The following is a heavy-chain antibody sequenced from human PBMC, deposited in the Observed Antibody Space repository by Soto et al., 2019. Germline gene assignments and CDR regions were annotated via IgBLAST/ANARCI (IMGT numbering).Heavy chain of an antibody. J-gene: IGHJ5*02. CDR2: INHSGST. Sequence: PSETLSLTCAVYGGSFSGYYWSWIRQPPGKGLEWIGEINHSGSTNYNPSLKSRVTISVDTSKNQFSLKLSSVTAADTAVYYCARGRLLVPAARNWFDPWGQGTLVTVSS. CDR1: GGSFSGYY. D-gene: IGHD2-2*01. V-gene: IGHV4-34*01. CDR3: ARGRLLVPAARNWFDP.